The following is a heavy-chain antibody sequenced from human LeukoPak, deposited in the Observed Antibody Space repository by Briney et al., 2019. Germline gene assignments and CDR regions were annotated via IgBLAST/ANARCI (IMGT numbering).Heavy chain of an antibody. Sequence: PSETLSLTCTVSGGSISSYYWSWIRQPPGKGLEWIGYIYYSRSTNYNPSLKSRVTISIDTSKNQFSLKLSSVTAADTAVYYCARDQGSSWFDYWGQGTLVTVSS. CDR1: GGSISSYY. CDR2: IYYSRST. J-gene: IGHJ4*02. D-gene: IGHD6-13*01. V-gene: IGHV4-59*01. CDR3: ARDQGSSWFDY.